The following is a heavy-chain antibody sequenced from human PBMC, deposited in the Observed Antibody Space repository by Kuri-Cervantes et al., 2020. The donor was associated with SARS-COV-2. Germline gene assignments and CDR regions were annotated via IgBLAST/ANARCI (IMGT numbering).Heavy chain of an antibody. CDR3: ARTASTVSTNPYRYYFDY. CDR1: GASISSYF. CDR2: IYTSGST. V-gene: IGHV4-4*07. Sequence: SETLSPTCTVSGASISSYFWSWVRQPAGKGLEWIGHIYTSGSTNNNPSLKSRVTISVDPSKNQFSLTLSTVTAADTAVYYCARTASTVSTNPYRYYFDYWGQGTLVTVSS. D-gene: IGHD4-11*01. J-gene: IGHJ4*02.